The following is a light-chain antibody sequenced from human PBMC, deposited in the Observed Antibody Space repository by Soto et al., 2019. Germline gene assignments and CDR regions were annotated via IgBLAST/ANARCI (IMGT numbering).Light chain of an antibody. CDR2: DAS. J-gene: IGKJ5*01. CDR1: QSVSSY. Sequence: SQSPATLSLSTGDRATLSCRASQSVSSYLAWYQQKPGQAPRLLIYDASNRATGIPARFSGSGSGTDFTLTISSLEPEDFAVYYCQQRSNWPPITFAQGTRLAIK. V-gene: IGKV3-11*01. CDR3: QQRSNWPPIT.